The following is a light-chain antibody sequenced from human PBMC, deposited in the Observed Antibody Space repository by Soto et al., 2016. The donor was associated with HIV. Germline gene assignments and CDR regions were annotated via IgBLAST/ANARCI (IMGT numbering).Light chain of an antibody. J-gene: IGLJ2*01. V-gene: IGLV3-1*01. CDR2: QDT. CDR1: KLGDKD. Sequence: SYELTQPPSVSVSPGQTATITCSGDKLGDKDTSWYQQKPGQSPVLVIYQDTRRPSGIPERFSGSNSGNTATLTISGTQAMDEADYYCQAWDSNTHVVFGGGTKLTVL. CDR3: QAWDSNTHVV.